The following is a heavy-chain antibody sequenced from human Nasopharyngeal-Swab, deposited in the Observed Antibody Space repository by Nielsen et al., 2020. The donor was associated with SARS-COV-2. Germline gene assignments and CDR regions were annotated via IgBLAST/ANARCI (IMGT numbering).Heavy chain of an antibody. V-gene: IGHV7-4-1*02. CDR3: ARELMVYAIDNFDY. CDR1: GYTFTSYA. D-gene: IGHD2-8*01. CDR2: INTNTGNP. J-gene: IGHJ4*02. Sequence: ASVKVSCKASGYTFTSYAMNWVRQAPGQGLAWMGWINTNTGNPTYAQGFTGRFVFSLDTSVSTAYLQISSLKAEDTAVYYCARELMVYAIDNFDYWGQGTLVTVSS.